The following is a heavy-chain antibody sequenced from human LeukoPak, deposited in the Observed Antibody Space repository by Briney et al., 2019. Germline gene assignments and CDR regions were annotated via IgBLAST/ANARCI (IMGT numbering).Heavy chain of an antibody. CDR3: ARGVVPAAYNFDH. D-gene: IGHD2-2*01. J-gene: IGHJ5*02. Sequence: PSETLSLTCTVSGGSISSYYWSWIRQPPGKGLEWIGYIYYSGSTNYNPSLKSRVTISVDTSKNQFSLKLSSVTAADTAVYYCARGVVPAAYNFDHWGQGTLVTVSS. V-gene: IGHV4-59*01. CDR1: GGSISSYY. CDR2: IYYSGST.